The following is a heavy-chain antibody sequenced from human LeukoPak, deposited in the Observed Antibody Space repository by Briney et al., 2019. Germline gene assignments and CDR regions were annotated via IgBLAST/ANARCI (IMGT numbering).Heavy chain of an antibody. V-gene: IGHV1-2*02. CDR2: INPNSGGT. CDR3: ARDADYYMDV. J-gene: IGHJ6*03. Sequence: ASVKVSCKASGYTFTGYYMHWVRQAPGQGLEWMGWINPNSGGTNYAQKFQGRVTITRNTSISTAYMELSSLRSEDTAVYYCARDADYYMDVWGKGTTVTVSS. CDR1: GYTFTGYY.